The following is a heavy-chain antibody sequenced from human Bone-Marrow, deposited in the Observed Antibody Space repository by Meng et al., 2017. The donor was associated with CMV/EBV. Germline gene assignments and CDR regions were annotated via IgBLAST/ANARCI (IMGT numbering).Heavy chain of an antibody. CDR2: IIPIFGTA. CDR1: YA. V-gene: IGHV1-69*05. J-gene: IGHJ4*02. CDR3: ASFQVRRSSSGYYSYKVPFDY. Sequence: YALSWVRQAPGQGLEWMGGIIPIFGTANYAQKFQGRVTITTDESTSTAYMELSSLRSEDTAVYYCASFQVRRSSSGYYSYKVPFDYWGQGTLVTVSS. D-gene: IGHD3-22*01.